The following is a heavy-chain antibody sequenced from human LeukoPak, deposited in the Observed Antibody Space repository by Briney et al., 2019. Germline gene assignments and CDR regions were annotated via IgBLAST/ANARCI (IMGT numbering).Heavy chain of an antibody. Sequence: PGRSLRLSCAASGFTFSNYAMSWVRQAPGKGLEWVSAISTRGGTTYYADSVKGRFTISRDNSKNTLYLQLNSLRADDTAVYYCAKVGEPYGSGSYYVDYWGQGTLVTVSS. CDR1: GFTFSNYA. CDR3: AKVGEPYGSGSYYVDY. J-gene: IGHJ4*02. CDR2: ISTRGGTT. V-gene: IGHV3-23*01. D-gene: IGHD3-10*01.